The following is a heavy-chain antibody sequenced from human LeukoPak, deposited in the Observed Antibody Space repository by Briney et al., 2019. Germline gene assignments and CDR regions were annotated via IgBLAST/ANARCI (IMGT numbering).Heavy chain of an antibody. Sequence: SETLSLTCAVYGGSFSGYYWSWIRQHPGKGLEWIGYIYYSGSTYYNPSLKSRVTISVDTSKNQFSLKLSSVTAADTAVYYCARGIAAFGFDPWGQGTLVTVSS. CDR1: GGSFSGYY. CDR3: ARGIAAFGFDP. V-gene: IGHV4-31*11. J-gene: IGHJ5*02. CDR2: IYYSGST. D-gene: IGHD6-25*01.